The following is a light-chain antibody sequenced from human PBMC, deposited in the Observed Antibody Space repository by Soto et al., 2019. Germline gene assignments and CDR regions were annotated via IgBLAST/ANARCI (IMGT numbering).Light chain of an antibody. V-gene: IGKV1-5*01. CDR3: XQFNTYSPHA. CDR2: GAS. J-gene: IGKJ4*01. Sequence: IQRTKESATMSSAVGGRDKITGRASQTIDPYLAWYQLTPGKAPKSLSYGASYLESGVPSRFSGSGSGTVFTLTISSLQPDCFATYXCXQFNTYSPHAFGGGTKVDI. CDR1: QTIDPY.